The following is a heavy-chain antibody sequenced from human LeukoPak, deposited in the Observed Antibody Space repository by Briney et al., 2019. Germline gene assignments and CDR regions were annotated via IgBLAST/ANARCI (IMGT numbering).Heavy chain of an antibody. D-gene: IGHD4-17*01. CDR1: GGSISSYY. V-gene: IGHV4-59*12. CDR3: ARETDGDYPYYFDY. Sequence: PSETLSLTCTVSGGSISSYYWSWIRQPPGKGLEWIGYIYYSGSTNYNPSLKSRVTISVDTSKNQFSLKLSSVTAADTAVYYCARETDGDYPYYFDYWGQGTLVTVSS. CDR2: IYYSGST. J-gene: IGHJ4*02.